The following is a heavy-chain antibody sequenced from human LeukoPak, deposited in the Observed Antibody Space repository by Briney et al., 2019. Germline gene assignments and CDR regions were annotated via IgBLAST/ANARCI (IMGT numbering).Heavy chain of an antibody. CDR2: SDPQDGVT. V-gene: IGHV1-24*01. J-gene: IGHJ5*02. CDR3: ATLVSRQLLSGLANWFDP. CDR1: GDTLTELS. D-gene: IGHD2-2*01. Sequence: ASEKVSCTVSGDTLTELSMRWVRQAPGKGLVRRGGSDPQDGVTIYAQKFQGRVTMTEDTSTDTAYMELSSLRSEDTAVYYCATLVSRQLLSGLANWFDPWGQGTLVTVSP.